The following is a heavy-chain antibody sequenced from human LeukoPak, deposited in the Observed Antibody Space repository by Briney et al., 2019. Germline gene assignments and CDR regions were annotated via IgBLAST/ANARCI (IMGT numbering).Heavy chain of an antibody. D-gene: IGHD3-10*01. CDR2: INPNSGGT. CDR3: ARVFTMVRGVPIGIDP. Sequence: ASVKVSCKASGGTFSSYAISWVRQAPGQGLEWMGWINPNSGGTNYAQKFQGRVTMTRDTSISTAYMELSRLRSDDTAVYYCARVFTMVRGVPIGIDPWGQGTLVTVSS. J-gene: IGHJ5*02. V-gene: IGHV1-2*02. CDR1: GGTFSSYA.